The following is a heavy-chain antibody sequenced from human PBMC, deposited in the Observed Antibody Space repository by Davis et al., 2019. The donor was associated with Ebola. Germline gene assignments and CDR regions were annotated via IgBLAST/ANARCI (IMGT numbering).Heavy chain of an antibody. CDR2: FSSNSGHT. J-gene: IGHJ4*02. CDR1: GFTFSSYS. Sequence: GESLKISCAASGFTFSSYSMNCVRQAPGKGLEWVSSFSSNSGHTYYADSVKGRFTISRDNAKNSLYLQMNSLRAEDTAVYYCERELAVVYFDYGGQGFLVTVSS. D-gene: IGHD6-19*01. V-gene: IGHV3-21*01. CDR3: ERELAVVYFDY.